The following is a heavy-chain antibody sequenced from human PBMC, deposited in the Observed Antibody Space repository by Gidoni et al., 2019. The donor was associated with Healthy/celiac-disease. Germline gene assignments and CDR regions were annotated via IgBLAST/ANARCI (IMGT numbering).Heavy chain of an antibody. CDR2: ISSGDNST. CDR1: GFTFSNYD. Sequence: EVQLLESGGGLVQPGGSLRLSCAASGFTFSNYDMSWVRQAQGKGLEWVSGISSGDNSTYYADSVKGRFTISRDNSKKTLHLQMNCLRAEDTAVYFCVKEGLYAEYFQHWGQGTLVTVSS. CDR3: VKEGLYAEYFQH. J-gene: IGHJ1*01. D-gene: IGHD2-8*01. V-gene: IGHV3-23*01.